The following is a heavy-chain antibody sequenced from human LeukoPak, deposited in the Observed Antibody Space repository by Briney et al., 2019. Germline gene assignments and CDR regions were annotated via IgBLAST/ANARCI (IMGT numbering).Heavy chain of an antibody. CDR1: GDSISAEHW. V-gene: IGHV4-4*02. J-gene: IGHJ4*02. CDR2: IHHSGNT. Sequence: SEALSLTCAVSGDSISAEHWWSWVRQPPGKGLEWIGEIHHSGNTNYNPSLKSRVTVSIDKPKNQFSLRLTSVTAADTAIYYCASARWDYWGQGTLVTVSS. CDR3: ASARWDY. D-gene: IGHD5-24*01.